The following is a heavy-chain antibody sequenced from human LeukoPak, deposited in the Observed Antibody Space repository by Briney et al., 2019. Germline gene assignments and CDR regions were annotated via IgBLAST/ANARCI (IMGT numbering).Heavy chain of an antibody. CDR2: IRSKANSYAT. CDR3: TRHKEDYDFRSGYYRPSYYYYGMDV. V-gene: IGHV3-73*01. D-gene: IGHD3-3*01. J-gene: IGHJ6*02. Sequence: GGSLRLSCAASGFTFSGSAMHWVRQASGKGLEWVGRIRSKANSYATAYAASVKGRFTISRDDSKNTAYLQMNSLKTEDTAVYYCTRHKEDYDFRSGYYRPSYYYYGMDVWGQGTTVTVSS. CDR1: GFTFSGSA.